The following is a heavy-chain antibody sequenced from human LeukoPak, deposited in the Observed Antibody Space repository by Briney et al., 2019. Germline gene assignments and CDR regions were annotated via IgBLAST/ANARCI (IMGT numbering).Heavy chain of an antibody. Sequence: ASVKVSCKASGGTFSSYTISWVRQAPGQGLEWMGRIIPILGIANYAQKFQGRVTITADESTSTAYMELSSLRSEDTAVYYCARDRSGSPGSAFDIWGQGTMVTVSS. CDR1: GGTFSSYT. CDR3: ARDRSGSPGSAFDI. V-gene: IGHV1-69*04. J-gene: IGHJ3*02. CDR2: IIPILGIA. D-gene: IGHD1-26*01.